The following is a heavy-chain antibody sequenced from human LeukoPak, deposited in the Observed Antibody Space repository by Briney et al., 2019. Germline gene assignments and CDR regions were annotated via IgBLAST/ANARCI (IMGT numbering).Heavy chain of an antibody. D-gene: IGHD6-13*01. J-gene: IGHJ4*02. CDR1: GGSIGSYY. V-gene: IGHV4-59*08. CDR2: IDYSGST. CDR3: ARHGGSWTFHY. Sequence: SETLSLTCTISGGSIGSYYWTWIRQPPGKGLEWIGYIDYSGSTNYNPSFKSRVTMSVDTHKHQFSLKLSSVTAADTAVYFCARHGGSWTFHYWGEGTRV.